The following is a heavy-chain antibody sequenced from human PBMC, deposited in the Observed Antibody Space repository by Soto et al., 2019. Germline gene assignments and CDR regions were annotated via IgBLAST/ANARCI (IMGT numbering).Heavy chain of an antibody. CDR1: GGSISTVGHY. J-gene: IGHJ4*02. D-gene: IGHD1-1*01. CDR2: IYHTGST. Sequence: SETLSLTCSVSGGSISTVGHYWTWIRQPPGKGLEWIGSIYHTGSTYYSKSLRSRPTMSVDTSKSQFSLRLSSVTAADTAVYYCARTTTLENYFDYWGQGTLVTVSS. V-gene: IGHV4-31*03. CDR3: ARTTTLENYFDY.